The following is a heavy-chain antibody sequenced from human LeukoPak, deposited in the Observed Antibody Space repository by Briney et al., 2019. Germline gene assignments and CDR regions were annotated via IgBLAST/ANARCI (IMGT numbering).Heavy chain of an antibody. Sequence: NPSETLSLTCTVSGGSISSSSYYWGWIRQPPGKGLEWIGSIYYSGSTYYNPSLKSRVTISVDTSKNQFSLRLTSVTAADTALYFCARGVNSHRSAWYFDLWGRGTLVSVSS. CDR1: GGSISSSSYY. CDR3: ARGVNSHRSAWYFDL. J-gene: IGHJ2*01. D-gene: IGHD2/OR15-2a*01. CDR2: IYYSGST. V-gene: IGHV4-39*07.